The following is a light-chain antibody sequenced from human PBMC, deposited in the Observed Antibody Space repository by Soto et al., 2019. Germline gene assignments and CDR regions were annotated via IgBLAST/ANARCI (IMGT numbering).Light chain of an antibody. CDR1: SSNIGSNT. Sequence: QSVLTQPPSASGTPGQRVTISCSGSSSNIGSNTVNWYQQLPGTAPKLLIYSNNQRPSGVPDRFSGSKSGNTASLTVSGLQAEDEADYYCSSYAGSNNLYVFGGGTKVTVL. CDR3: SSYAGSNNLYV. J-gene: IGLJ2*01. V-gene: IGLV1-44*01. CDR2: SNN.